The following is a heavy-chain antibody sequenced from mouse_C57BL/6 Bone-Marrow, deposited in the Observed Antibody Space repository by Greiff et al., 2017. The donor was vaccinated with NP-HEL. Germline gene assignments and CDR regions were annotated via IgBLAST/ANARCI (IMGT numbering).Heavy chain of an antibody. J-gene: IGHJ1*03. D-gene: IGHD2-1*01. V-gene: IGHV14-4*01. Sequence: VQLKQSGAELVRPGASVKLSCTASGFNIKDDYMHWVKQRPEQGLEWIGWIDPANGDTEYASKFQGKATITADTSSNTAYLQLSSLTSEDTAVYYCTTFYYGNYEWYFDVWGTGTTVTVSS. CDR2: IDPANGDT. CDR3: TTFYYGNYEWYFDV. CDR1: GFNIKDDY.